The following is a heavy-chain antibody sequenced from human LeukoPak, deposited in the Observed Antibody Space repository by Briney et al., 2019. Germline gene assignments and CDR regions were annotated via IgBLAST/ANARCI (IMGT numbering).Heavy chain of an antibody. D-gene: IGHD6-13*01. CDR2: IRSKPNNYAT. Sequence: GGSLRLSCAASGFTFSGAAMHWVRQASGKGPEWVGHIRSKPNNYATAYAASVKGRFTISRDDSKNTAYLQMNSLKIEDTAVYYCTRPLGAAAGTYFDPRGQGTLVTVSS. CDR3: TRPLGAAAGTYFDP. J-gene: IGHJ5*02. V-gene: IGHV3-73*01. CDR1: GFTFSGAA.